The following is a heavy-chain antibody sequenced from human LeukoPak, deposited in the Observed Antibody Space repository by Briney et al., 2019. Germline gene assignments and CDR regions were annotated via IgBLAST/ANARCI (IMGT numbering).Heavy chain of an antibody. D-gene: IGHD6-6*01. CDR2: INHSGST. J-gene: IGHJ6*03. V-gene: IGHV4-34*01. CDR1: GGSFSGYY. Sequence: SETLSLTCAVYGGSFSGYYWSWIRQPPGKGLEWIGEINHSGSTNYNPSLKSRVTISVDTSKNQFSLKLSSVTAADTAVYYCARSASYSSSPVDYSYYYYMDVWGKGTTVTVSS. CDR3: ARSASYSSSPVDYSYYYYMDV.